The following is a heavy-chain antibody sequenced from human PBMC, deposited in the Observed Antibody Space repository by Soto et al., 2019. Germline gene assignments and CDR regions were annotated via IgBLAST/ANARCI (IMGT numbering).Heavy chain of an antibody. J-gene: IGHJ4*02. V-gene: IGHV4-4*07. CDR3: AREYTETVAGPTPYYFDY. D-gene: IGHD6-19*01. CDR2: IYISGDI. CDR1: GDSISSYY. Sequence: SETLSLTCGVSGDSISSYYWSWIRQPAGKGLEWIGRIYISGDINYNPSLKSRVTMPVDTSTNQISLKLSSVTAADTAVYYCAREYTETVAGPTPYYFDYWGQGALVTVSS.